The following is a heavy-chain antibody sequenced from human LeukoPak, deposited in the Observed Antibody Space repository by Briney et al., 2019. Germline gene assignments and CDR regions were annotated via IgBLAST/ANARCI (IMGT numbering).Heavy chain of an antibody. CDR2: IYYSGST. J-gene: IGHJ6*02. CDR1: GGSISSSSYY. D-gene: IGHD6-13*01. V-gene: IGHV4-39*01. Sequence: KPSETLSLTCTVSGGSISSSSYYWGWIRQPPGKGLEWIGNIYYSGSTYYNPSLKSRVTISVDTSKNQFSLKLSSVTAADTAVYYCARLVIAAAGTWYHRQRYYYYGMDVWGQGTTVTVSS. CDR3: ARLVIAAAGTWYHRQRYYYYGMDV.